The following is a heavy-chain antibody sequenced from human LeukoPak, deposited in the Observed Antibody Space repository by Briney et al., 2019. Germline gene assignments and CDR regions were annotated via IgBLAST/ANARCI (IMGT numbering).Heavy chain of an antibody. D-gene: IGHD3-10*01. CDR2: IDSNGAGT. CDR3: ARELLEVYYFDY. Sequence: PGGSLRLSCSASGFTFSSFALHWVRQAPGKALEYVTGIDSNGAGTYYADSVKGRFTISRDNSKNTLYLQMNSLRAEDTAVYYCARELLEVYYFDYWGQGTLVTVSS. V-gene: IGHV3-64*04. J-gene: IGHJ4*02. CDR1: GFTFSSFA.